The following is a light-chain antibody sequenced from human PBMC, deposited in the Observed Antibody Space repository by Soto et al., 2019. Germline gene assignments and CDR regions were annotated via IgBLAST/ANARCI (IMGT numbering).Light chain of an antibody. CDR2: EVR. CDR1: GGDIGGYNF. CDR3: SSYTSTGTLIV. V-gene: IGLV2-14*01. J-gene: IGLJ2*01. Sequence: QSVLTQPASVSGSPGQSITISCSGSGGDIGGYNFVSWYQHLPGKAPKLIIFEVRFRPSGVSNRFSGSKSGDTASLTISKLLPEDEADYYCSSYTSTGTLIVFGGGTKVTVL.